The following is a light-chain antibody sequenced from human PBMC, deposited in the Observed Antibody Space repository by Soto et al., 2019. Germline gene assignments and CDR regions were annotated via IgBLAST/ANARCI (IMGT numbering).Light chain of an antibody. CDR3: QQHSNRLT. CDR1: QSVDSY. V-gene: IGKV3-11*01. J-gene: IGKJ4*01. CDR2: DAS. Sequence: EIVLTQSPATLSLSPGERATLSCRASQSVDSYLAWYQQKPGQAPRLLIFDASNRATGIPARFSGSGSGTDFTLTISSLEPEDFAVYYCQQHSNRLTFGGGTKVEI.